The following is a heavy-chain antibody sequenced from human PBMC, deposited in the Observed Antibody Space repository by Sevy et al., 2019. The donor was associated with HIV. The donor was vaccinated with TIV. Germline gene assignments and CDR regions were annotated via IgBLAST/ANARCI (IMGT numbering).Heavy chain of an antibody. V-gene: IGHV3-30*18. CDR3: AKDEGGDYDYYYYGMDV. CDR2: ISYDGSNK. D-gene: IGHD4-17*01. Sequence: GGSLRLSCAASGFTFSSYGMHWVRQAPGKGLEWVAVISYDGSNKYYADSVKGRFTISRDNSKNTLYLQMNSLGAEDTAVYYCAKDEGGDYDYYYYGMDVWGQGTTVTVSS. J-gene: IGHJ6*02. CDR1: GFTFSSYG.